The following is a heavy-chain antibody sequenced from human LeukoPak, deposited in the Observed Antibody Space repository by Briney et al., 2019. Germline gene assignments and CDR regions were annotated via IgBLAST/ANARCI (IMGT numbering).Heavy chain of an antibody. CDR2: IYTRGST. J-gene: IGHJ3*02. Sequence: SETLSLTCTASGGSISSYYWSWIRQPPGKGLEWIGYIYTRGSTNYNPSLKSRVTISVDTSKNQFSLKLSSVTAADTAVYYCARRVVAAGGDAFDIWGQGTMVTVSS. CDR1: GGSISSYY. D-gene: IGHD6-13*01. CDR3: ARRVVAAGGDAFDI. V-gene: IGHV4-4*09.